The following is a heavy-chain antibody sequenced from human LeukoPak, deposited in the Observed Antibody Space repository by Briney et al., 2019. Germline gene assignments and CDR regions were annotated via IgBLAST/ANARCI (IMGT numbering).Heavy chain of an antibody. J-gene: IGHJ4*02. V-gene: IGHV4-31*03. Sequence: SETLSLTCTVSGGSISSGAYYWSWIRQHPGKGLEWIGYIYYSGSTDYNPSLKSRVTISVDTSENQFSLKLSSVTAADTAVYYCARAGDSLAYYYVTYWGQGTLVTVSS. CDR2: IYYSGST. D-gene: IGHD3-22*01. CDR3: ARAGDSLAYYYVTY. CDR1: GGSISSGAYY.